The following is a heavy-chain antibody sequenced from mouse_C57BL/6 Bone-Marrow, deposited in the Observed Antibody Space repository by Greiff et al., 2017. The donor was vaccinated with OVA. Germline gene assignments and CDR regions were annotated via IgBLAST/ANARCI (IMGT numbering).Heavy chain of an antibody. D-gene: IGHD2-4*01. V-gene: IGHV1-64*01. J-gene: IGHJ2*01. CDR3: ARVRGLRRTVDY. Sequence: QVQLQQPGAELVKPGASVKLSCKASGYTFTSYWMHWVKQRPGQGLEWLGMIHPNRGSTNYNEKFKSKATLTVDKSSSTAYMQLSSLTSEDAAVYYCARVRGLRRTVDYWGQGTTLTVSS. CDR2: IHPNRGST. CDR1: GYTFTSYW.